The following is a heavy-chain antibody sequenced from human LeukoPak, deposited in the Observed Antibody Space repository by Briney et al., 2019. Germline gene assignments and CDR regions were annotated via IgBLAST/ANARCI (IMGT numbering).Heavy chain of an antibody. V-gene: IGHV3-74*01. CDR1: GFNLSDYW. J-gene: IGHJ4*02. Sequence: GGSLRLSCRASGFNLSDYWMHWVRQAPGKGLVWVSRINGDGSSTSYADSVKGRFTISRDSAKNTLYLQMNSLRAEDTAVYYCARGSSVVGLDWGQGTLVTVSS. D-gene: IGHD2-15*01. CDR3: ARGSSVVGLD. CDR2: INGDGSST.